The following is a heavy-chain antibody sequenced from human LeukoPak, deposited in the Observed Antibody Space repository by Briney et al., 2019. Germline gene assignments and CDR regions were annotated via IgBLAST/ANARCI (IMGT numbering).Heavy chain of an antibody. D-gene: IGHD5-18*01. CDR3: ARLSDTSMDLKCFDP. Sequence: GESLKISGKGSGYTFSSHWIGWVRQMPGKGLEWMGIIYPGDSDTRYSPSFEGQVTISADKSISTAYLQWSSLKASDTAMYFCARLSDTSMDLKCFDPWGQGTLVTVSS. CDR2: IYPGDSDT. V-gene: IGHV5-51*01. CDR1: GYTFSSHW. J-gene: IGHJ5*02.